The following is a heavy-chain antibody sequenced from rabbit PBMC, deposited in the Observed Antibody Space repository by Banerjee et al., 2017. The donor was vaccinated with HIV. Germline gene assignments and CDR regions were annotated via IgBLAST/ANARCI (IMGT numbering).Heavy chain of an antibody. CDR3: ARDLGGSSDL. D-gene: IGHD8-1*01. CDR1: GFSFSSDYD. Sequence: QSLEESGGDLVKPGASLTLTCTASGFSFSSDYDMCWVRQAPGKGLERIACIYTGSSGSTYYTNWAKGRFTISKTSSTTVTLQMTSLTAADTATYFCARDLGGSSDLWGPGTLVTVS. V-gene: IGHV1S40*01. J-gene: IGHJ4*01. CDR2: IYTGSSGST.